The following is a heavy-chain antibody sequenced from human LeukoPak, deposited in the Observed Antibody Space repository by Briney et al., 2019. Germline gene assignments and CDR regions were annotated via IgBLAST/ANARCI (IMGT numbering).Heavy chain of an antibody. J-gene: IGHJ4*02. Sequence: SETLSLTCTVSGGSISSYYWSWIRQPAGKGLEWNGRIYTSGSTNYNPSLKSRVTISVDKSKNQFSLKLSSVTAADTAVYYCARDSPPAGYYDSSGGGVHFDYWGQGTLVTVSS. D-gene: IGHD3-22*01. CDR1: GGSISSYY. CDR3: ARDSPPAGYYDSSGGGVHFDY. CDR2: IYTSGST. V-gene: IGHV4-4*07.